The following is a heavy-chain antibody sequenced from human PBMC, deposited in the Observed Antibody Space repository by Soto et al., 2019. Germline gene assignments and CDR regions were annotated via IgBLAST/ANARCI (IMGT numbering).Heavy chain of an antibody. J-gene: IGHJ4*02. CDR2: INPNSGGT. D-gene: IGHD3-10*01. V-gene: IGHV1-2*02. CDR3: ARDGGGGPFDY. Sequence: QVQLVQSGAEVKKPGASVKVSCKASGYTFTGYYMHWVRQAPGQGLEWMGWINPNSGGTNYAQKFQGXXNXTXXTASSTAYMELRRLRSDDTAVYYCARDGGGGPFDYWGQGTLVTVSS. CDR1: GYTFTGYY.